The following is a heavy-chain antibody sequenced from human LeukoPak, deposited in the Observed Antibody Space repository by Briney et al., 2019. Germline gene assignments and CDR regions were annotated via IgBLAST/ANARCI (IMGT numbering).Heavy chain of an antibody. J-gene: IGHJ3*02. CDR3: ARQKCTSTSCLTKNAFDI. CDR1: GSISSYY. V-gene: IGHV4-4*09. CDR2: IYTSEST. D-gene: IGHD2-2*01. Sequence: SETLCLTCAVSGSISSYYWSWIRQPPAQGLEWIGYIYTSESTNYNPSLKMRGTISVDTSKKQFSLYLSSVTAEDTAVYYCARQKCTSTSCLTKNAFDIWGQGTMVTVSS.